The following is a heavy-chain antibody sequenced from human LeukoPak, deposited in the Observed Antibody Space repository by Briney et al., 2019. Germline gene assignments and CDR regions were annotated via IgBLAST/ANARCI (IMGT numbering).Heavy chain of an antibody. Sequence: ASVKVSCKASGYTFTGYYMHWVRQAPGQGLEWMGWINPNSGGTNYAQKFQGRVTMTRDTSISTAYMELSRLRSDDTAVYYCARDTPVLLWFGEFHAFDIWGQGTMVTVSS. V-gene: IGHV1-2*02. J-gene: IGHJ3*02. CDR3: ARDTPVLLWFGEFHAFDI. D-gene: IGHD3-10*01. CDR2: INPNSGGT. CDR1: GYTFTGYY.